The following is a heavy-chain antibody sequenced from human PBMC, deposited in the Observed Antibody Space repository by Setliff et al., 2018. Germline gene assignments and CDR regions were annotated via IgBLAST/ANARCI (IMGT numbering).Heavy chain of an antibody. CDR2: ISAYNGNI. Sequence: ASVKVSCKASGNSFTGHFLHWVRQAPGRGLEWMGWISAYNGNINYAQKFQGRVTMTTDTYSSTANMELRSLRSDDTAVYYCVRAPPTVVIPPGRAFFDPWGQGTLVTVSS. J-gene: IGHJ5*02. CDR3: VRAPPTVVIPPGRAFFDP. D-gene: IGHD2-2*01. CDR1: GNSFTGHF. V-gene: IGHV1-18*04.